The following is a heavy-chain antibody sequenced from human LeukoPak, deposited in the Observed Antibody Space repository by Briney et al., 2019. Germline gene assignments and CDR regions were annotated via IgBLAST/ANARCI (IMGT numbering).Heavy chain of an antibody. CDR1: GFTLSSYD. J-gene: IGHJ4*02. CDR3: AKDLVVVPYYFDY. Sequence: GGSLRLSCAACGFTLSSYDMSWVRQAPGKGVEWVSAISGSGGRTYYADSVKGRFTIPRDNSKNTLYLQMNTLRAEDTAVYYCAKDLVVVPYYFDYWGQGTRVTVPS. D-gene: IGHD2-15*01. CDR2: ISGSGGRT. V-gene: IGHV3-23*01.